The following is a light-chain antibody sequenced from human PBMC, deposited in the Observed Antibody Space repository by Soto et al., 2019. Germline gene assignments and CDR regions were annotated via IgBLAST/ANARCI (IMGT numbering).Light chain of an antibody. CDR1: QSVSSSY. CDR2: GAY. Sequence: EIVLTQSPGTLSLSPGERATVSCRASQSVSSSYLGWYQQKPGQAPSLLIYGAYSTVTEITDRFNGSGYRTDFTLTISRLDAEDYAVYYCQQYGSSRFTLVPGTKVDIK. V-gene: IGKV3-20*01. J-gene: IGKJ3*01. CDR3: QQYGSSRFT.